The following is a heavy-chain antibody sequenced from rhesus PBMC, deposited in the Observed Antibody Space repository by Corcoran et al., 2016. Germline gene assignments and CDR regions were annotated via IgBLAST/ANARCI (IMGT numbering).Heavy chain of an antibody. J-gene: IGHJ4*01. CDR3: ARGTYYVDY. CDR1: GFTFSDHY. CDR2: ISGSSSST. Sequence: EVQLVESGGGLVQPGGSLRLSCAASGFTFSDHYMDWVRQAPGKGLEWVSSISGSSSSTYYPDSVKGRFTSSRDNVKNTLYLQMNSPRAEDTAVYYCARGTYYVDYWGQGVLVTVSS. V-gene: IGHV3-37*01.